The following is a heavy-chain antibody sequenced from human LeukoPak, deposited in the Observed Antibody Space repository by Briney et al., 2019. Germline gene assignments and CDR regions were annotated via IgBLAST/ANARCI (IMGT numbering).Heavy chain of an antibody. CDR1: GFSASDFY. CDR3: AREGGSIAAVHYYYYMDV. V-gene: IGHV3-11*04. D-gene: IGHD6-13*01. Sequence: GGSLRLSCAASGFSASDFYMTWIRQSPGTGLEWISYMSVTGRTIYYANSVRGRFTISRDNNRNSLDLQMNSLRAEDTAVYYCAREGGSIAAVHYYYYMDVWGKGTTVTVSS. J-gene: IGHJ6*03. CDR2: MSVTGRTI.